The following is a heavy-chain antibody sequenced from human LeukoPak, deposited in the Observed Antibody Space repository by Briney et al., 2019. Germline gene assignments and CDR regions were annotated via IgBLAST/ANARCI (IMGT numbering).Heavy chain of an antibody. Sequence: GGSLRLSCAASGFTFSSYWMHWVRQAPGKGLVWVSRINSDGSSTSYADSVKGRFTISGDNAKNTLYLQMNSLRAEDTAVYYCARVRGYYGSGSYYYWGQGTLVTVSS. CDR2: INSDGSST. D-gene: IGHD3-10*01. J-gene: IGHJ4*02. CDR3: ARVRGYYGSGSYYY. V-gene: IGHV3-74*01. CDR1: GFTFSSYW.